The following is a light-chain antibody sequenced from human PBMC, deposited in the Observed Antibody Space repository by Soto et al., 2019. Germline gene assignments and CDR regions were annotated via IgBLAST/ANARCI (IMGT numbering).Light chain of an antibody. Sequence: ENVLTQSPGNLSLSPGERATLSCRASQGVNSRHLAWYKQTPGQAPRLLIYGTSSRATGIPDRFSGRGSGTDFNLTLSRLEPEDIAVYYCQHFENSPVTFCGGTKVAMK. CDR3: QHFENSPVT. J-gene: IGKJ4*01. CDR2: GTS. V-gene: IGKV3-20*01. CDR1: QGVNSRH.